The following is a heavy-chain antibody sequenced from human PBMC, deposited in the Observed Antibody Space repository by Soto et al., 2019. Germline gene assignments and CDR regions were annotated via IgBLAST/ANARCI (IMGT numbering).Heavy chain of an antibody. V-gene: IGHV3-23*01. CDR1: GFTFSTYA. CDR2: ISGSDDSA. J-gene: IGHJ4*02. D-gene: IGHD3-3*01. Sequence: EVQLLESGGGLVQPGGSLRLSCAASGFTFSTYAMSWVRQAPGKGLEWVSAISGSDDSAYYTDSVKGRFTISRDNSKNTLYLQMNSLRAEDTAVYYCAKEGRLLEWYRLLIWGQGTLVTVSS. CDR3: AKEGRLLEWYRLLI.